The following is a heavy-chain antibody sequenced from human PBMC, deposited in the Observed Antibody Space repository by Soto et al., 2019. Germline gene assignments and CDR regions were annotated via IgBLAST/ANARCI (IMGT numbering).Heavy chain of an antibody. D-gene: IGHD1-26*01. V-gene: IGHV1-3*01. Sequence: QVQLVQSGAEVKKPGASVKVSCKASGYTFTSYAMHWVRQAPGQRLEWMGWINAGNGNTKYSQKFQGRVTITTDTSASTAYTERSSLRSEDTAVYYWARGVGSGLSDYWGQGTLVTVSS. CDR3: ARGVGSGLSDY. CDR1: GYTFTSYA. J-gene: IGHJ4*02. CDR2: INAGNGNT.